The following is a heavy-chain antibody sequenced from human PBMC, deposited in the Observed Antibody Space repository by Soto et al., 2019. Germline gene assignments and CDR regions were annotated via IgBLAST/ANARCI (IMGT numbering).Heavy chain of an antibody. Sequence: ASVKVSCKASGGTFTSYTVYWVRQAPGQGLEWMGIINPSGGSTSYAQKFQGRVTMTRDTSTSTVYMELSSLRSEDTAVYYCARVDYDSSGYLSYWGQGTLVTVSS. J-gene: IGHJ4*02. CDR3: ARVDYDSSGYLSY. CDR2: INPSGGST. D-gene: IGHD3-22*01. CDR1: GGTFTSYT. V-gene: IGHV1-46*01.